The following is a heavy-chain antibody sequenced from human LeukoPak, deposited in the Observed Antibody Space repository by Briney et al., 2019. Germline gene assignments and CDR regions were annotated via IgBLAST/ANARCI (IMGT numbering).Heavy chain of an antibody. J-gene: IGHJ5*02. CDR1: GFTFSDYY. V-gene: IGHV3-11*01. D-gene: IGHD3-3*01. CDR2: ISSSGSTI. CDR3: ARSRNYYDFWTLNWFDP. Sequence: GGSLRLSCAASGFTFSDYYMSWIRQAPGKGLEWVSYISSSGSTIYYADSVKGRFTISRDNAKNSLYLQMNSLRAEDTAVYYCARSRNYYDFWTLNWFDPWGQGTLVTVSS.